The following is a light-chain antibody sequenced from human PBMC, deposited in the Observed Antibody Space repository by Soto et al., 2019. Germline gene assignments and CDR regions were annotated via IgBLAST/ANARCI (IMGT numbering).Light chain of an antibody. CDR2: KAS. J-gene: IGKJ1*01. CDR1: QTISSW. Sequence: DIQMTQSPSTLSGSVGDRVTITCRASQTISSWLAWYQQKPGKAPKLLIYKASTLKSGVPSRFSGSGSGTEFTLTIISLQPDDFATYYCQHYNSYSEAFGQGTKLDIK. CDR3: QHYNSYSEA. V-gene: IGKV1-5*03.